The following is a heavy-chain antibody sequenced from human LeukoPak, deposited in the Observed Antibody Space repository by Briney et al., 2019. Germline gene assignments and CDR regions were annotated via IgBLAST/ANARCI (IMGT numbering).Heavy chain of an antibody. CDR2: ISYDGSNI. CDR1: GFTFSSYG. V-gene: IGHV3-30*18. J-gene: IGHJ4*02. D-gene: IGHD5-24*01. Sequence: PGGSLRLSCAASGFTFSSYGMHWVRQAPGKGLEWVTIISYDGSNIYYVDSVKGRFTISRDNSKNTLYLQMNSLRAEDTAVYYCAKAFNYFYFDYWGQGTLVTVSS. CDR3: AKAFNYFYFDY.